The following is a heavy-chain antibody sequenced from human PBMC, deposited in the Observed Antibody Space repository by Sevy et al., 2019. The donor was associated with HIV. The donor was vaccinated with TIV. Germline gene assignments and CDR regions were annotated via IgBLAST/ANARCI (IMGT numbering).Heavy chain of an antibody. Sequence: SETLSLTCTVSGGSIRSYYWSWIRQPPGKGLEWIGHIYYSGSTNYNPSLKSRVTISVQTSKHQFSLKLGSVTAADTAVYYCARGSNGDYGGEYYFDYWGQGTLVTVSS. CDR3: ARGSNGDYGGEYYFDY. CDR2: IYYSGST. V-gene: IGHV4-59*12. D-gene: IGHD4-17*01. J-gene: IGHJ4*02. CDR1: GGSIRSYY.